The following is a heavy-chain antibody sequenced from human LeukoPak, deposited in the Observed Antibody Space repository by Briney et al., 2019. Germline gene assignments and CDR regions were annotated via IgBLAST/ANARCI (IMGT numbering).Heavy chain of an antibody. CDR3: ATGGGNYYNRY. CDR1: GFTVSTNY. Sequence: PGGSLRLSCAASGFTVSTNYMSWVRQAPGKGLEWVSTLYSGGGTYYADSVKGRFTISRDNSKNTLYLQMNSLRAEDTAVYYCATGGGNYYNRYWGQGSLVTVSS. V-gene: IGHV3-53*01. CDR2: LYSGGGT. J-gene: IGHJ4*02. D-gene: IGHD3-10*01.